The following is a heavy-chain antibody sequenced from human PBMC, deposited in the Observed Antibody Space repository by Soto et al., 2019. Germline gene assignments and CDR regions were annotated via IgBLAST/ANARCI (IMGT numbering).Heavy chain of an antibody. CDR1: GDSVSSNSAA. Sequence: SQTLSLTCAISGDSVSSNSAAWNWIRQSPSRGLEWLGRTYYRSKWYNDYAVSVKSRITINPDTSKNQFSLQLNSVTPEDTAVYYCTTGYGYYDFWSGYPMDVWGQGTTVTVSS. V-gene: IGHV6-1*01. D-gene: IGHD3-3*01. J-gene: IGHJ6*02. CDR3: TTGYGYYDFWSGYPMDV. CDR2: TYYRSKWYN.